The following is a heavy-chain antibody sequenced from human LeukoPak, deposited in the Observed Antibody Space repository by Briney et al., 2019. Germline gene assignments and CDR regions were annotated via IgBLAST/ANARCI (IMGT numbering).Heavy chain of an antibody. Sequence: ASVKVSCKASGYTFTSYYMHWVRQAPGQGLEWMGIINPSGGSTSYAQKFQGRVTMTRDTSTSTVYMELSSLPSEDTAVYYCAREDYYDSSGYLQFDYWGEGSLVTDSP. V-gene: IGHV1-46*01. CDR3: AREDYYDSSGYLQFDY. CDR1: GYTFTSYY. J-gene: IGHJ4*02. CDR2: INPSGGST. D-gene: IGHD3-22*01.